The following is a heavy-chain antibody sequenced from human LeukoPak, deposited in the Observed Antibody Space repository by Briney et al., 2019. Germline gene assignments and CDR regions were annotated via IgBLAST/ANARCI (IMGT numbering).Heavy chain of an antibody. D-gene: IGHD3-10*01. Sequence: PGGSLRLSCVASGFNFNIYHMTRVRQAPGEGLEWVSIITFSADTTYYADSVKGRFTISRDNSKNTLYLQMNSLRAEDTAVYYCAKKSQSRGRGAFDIWGQGTMVTVSS. J-gene: IGHJ3*02. V-gene: IGHV3-23*01. CDR1: GFNFNIYH. CDR2: ITFSADTT. CDR3: AKKSQSRGRGAFDI.